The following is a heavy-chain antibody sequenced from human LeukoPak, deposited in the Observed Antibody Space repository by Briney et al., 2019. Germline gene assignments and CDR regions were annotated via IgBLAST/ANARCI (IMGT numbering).Heavy chain of an antibody. Sequence: SETLSLTCTVSGGSISSGDYYWSWIRQPPGKGLEGIGYIYYSGSTFYNPSLKSRVTMSLDTSKNQFSLKLSSVTAADTAVYYCARENVGPYDFWSGNCNWFDPWGQGTLVTVSS. V-gene: IGHV4-30-4*08. CDR2: IYYSGST. J-gene: IGHJ5*02. CDR3: ARENVGPYDFWSGNCNWFDP. CDR1: GGSISSGDYY. D-gene: IGHD3-3*01.